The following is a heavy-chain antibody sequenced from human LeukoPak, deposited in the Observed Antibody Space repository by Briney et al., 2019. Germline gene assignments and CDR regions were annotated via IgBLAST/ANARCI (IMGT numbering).Heavy chain of an antibody. Sequence: SETLSLTCTVSGGSISSGSYYWSWIRQPPGKGLEWIGEINHSGSTNYNPSLKSRVTISVDTSKNQFSLKLSSVTAAETAVYYCARDVPMYSGSHLYYYMDVWGKGTTVTVSS. CDR1: GGSISSGSYY. CDR2: INHSGST. D-gene: IGHD1-26*01. CDR3: ARDVPMYSGSHLYYYMDV. J-gene: IGHJ6*03. V-gene: IGHV4-39*07.